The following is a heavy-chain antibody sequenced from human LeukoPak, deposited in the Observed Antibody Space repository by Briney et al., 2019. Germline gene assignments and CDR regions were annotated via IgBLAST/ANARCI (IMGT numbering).Heavy chain of an antibody. CDR1: GYTFTSNS. CDR3: ARGRWLQSEFVAFDI. Sequence: GASVKVSCKASGYTFTSNSISWVRQAPGQGLEWMGWISAYNGNTNYAQKLQGRVTMTTDTSTSTAYMELRSLRSDDTAVYYCARGRWLQSEFVAFDIWGQGTMVTVSS. J-gene: IGHJ3*02. V-gene: IGHV1-18*01. D-gene: IGHD5-24*01. CDR2: ISAYNGNT.